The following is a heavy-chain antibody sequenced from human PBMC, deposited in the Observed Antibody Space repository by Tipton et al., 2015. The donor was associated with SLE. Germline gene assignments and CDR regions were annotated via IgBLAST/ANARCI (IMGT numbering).Heavy chain of an antibody. CDR1: GGSFSGYY. J-gene: IGHJ3*02. CDR2: IYTSGST. Sequence: TLSLTCTVYGGSFSGYYWSWIRQPPGKGLEWIGYIYTSGSTNYNPSLKSRVTISVDTSKNQFSLKLSSVTAADTAVYYCAREGGSGAFDIWGQGKMVTVSS. CDR3: AREGGSGAFDI. D-gene: IGHD3-10*01. V-gene: IGHV4-59*01.